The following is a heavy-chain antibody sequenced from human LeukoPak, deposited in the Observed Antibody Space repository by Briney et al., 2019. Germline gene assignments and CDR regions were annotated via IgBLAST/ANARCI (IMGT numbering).Heavy chain of an antibody. J-gene: IGHJ4*02. CDR1: GGTFSSYA. CDR3: ASPLKYCSSTSCPFDY. V-gene: IGHV1-69*06. CDR2: IIPIFGTA. D-gene: IGHD2-2*01. Sequence: SVKVSCKASGGTFSSYAISWVRQAPGQGLEWMGGIIPIFGTANYAQKFQGRVTITADKSTSTAYMELSSLRSEDTAVYYCASPLKYCSSTSCPFDYWGQGTLSPSPQ.